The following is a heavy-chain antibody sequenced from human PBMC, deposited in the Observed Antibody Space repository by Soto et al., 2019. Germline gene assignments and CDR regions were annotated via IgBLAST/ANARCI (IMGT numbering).Heavy chain of an antibody. CDR1: DGSIRSYY. Sequence: QVQLQESGPGLVKPSETLSLTCTVSDGSIRSYYGSWIRQSPGKGLEWIGYIYHSGTTSYNPSLKSRVTISINTSKNQFSLKLNSVTAADTAVYYCAREDSRWFDPWGQGTLVTVSS. J-gene: IGHJ5*02. CDR3: AREDSRWFDP. V-gene: IGHV4-59*01. CDR2: IYHSGTT.